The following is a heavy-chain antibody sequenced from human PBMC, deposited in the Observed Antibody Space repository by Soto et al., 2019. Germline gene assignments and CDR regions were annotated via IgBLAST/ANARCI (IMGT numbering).Heavy chain of an antibody. J-gene: IGHJ4*02. CDR1: GYTFTSYG. D-gene: IGHD5-18*01. CDR3: ARDEDAAMPHFFDY. V-gene: IGHV1-18*04. CDR2: ISAYNGNT. Sequence: GVSVKVSCKASGYTFTSYGISWVRQAPGQGLEWMGWISAYNGNTNYAQKLQGRVTMTTDTSTSTAYMELRSLRSDDTAVYYCARDEDAAMPHFFDYWGQGTPVTVSS.